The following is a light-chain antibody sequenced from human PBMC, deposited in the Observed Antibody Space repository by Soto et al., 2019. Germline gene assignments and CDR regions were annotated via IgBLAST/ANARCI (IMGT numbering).Light chain of an antibody. CDR1: QRVLYSSSNKNT. V-gene: IGKV4-1*01. Sequence: DIVMTQSPDSLAVSLGERATINCKSSQRVLYSSSNKNTLAWYQQKPGQPPKLLIYWASTRESGIPDRFSGSGSGTDFTLTISSLQAEDVAVYYCQQYYGTPWTFGQGTKVEIK. CDR3: QQYYGTPWT. CDR2: WAS. J-gene: IGKJ1*01.